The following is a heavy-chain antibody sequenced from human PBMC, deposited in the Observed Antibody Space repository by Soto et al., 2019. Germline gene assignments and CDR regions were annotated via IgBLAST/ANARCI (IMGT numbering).Heavy chain of an antibody. CDR2: ISGSGDST. D-gene: IGHD6-19*01. CDR1: EFTFNIYY. J-gene: IGHJ4*02. Sequence: QTGGSLRLSCAASEFTFNIYYMNWVRQAPGKGLEWVSDISGSGDSTHYADSVKGRFTVSRDNSKNTLYLQMSSLSAEDTAVYYCAKGLYSSLLWGQGTQVTVSS. V-gene: IGHV3-23*01. CDR3: AKGLYSSLL.